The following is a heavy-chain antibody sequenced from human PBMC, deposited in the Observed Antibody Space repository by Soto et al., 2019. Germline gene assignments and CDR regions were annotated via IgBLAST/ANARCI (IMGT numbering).Heavy chain of an antibody. CDR3: AKTVSAAIRGMDV. J-gene: IGHJ6*02. D-gene: IGHD2-2*01. V-gene: IGHV4-61*01. CDR2: IYYSGST. CDR1: GGSVSSGSYY. Sequence: SETLSLTCTVSGGSVSSGSYYWSWIRQPPGKGLEWIGYIYYSGSTNYNPSLKSRVTISVDTSKNQFSLKLSSETAADTAVYYCAKTVSAAIRGMDVWGQGTTVTVSS.